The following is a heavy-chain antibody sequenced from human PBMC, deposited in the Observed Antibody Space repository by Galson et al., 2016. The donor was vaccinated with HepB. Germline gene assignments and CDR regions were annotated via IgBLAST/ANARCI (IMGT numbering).Heavy chain of an antibody. Sequence: SLRLSCAASGFTFSSYAMSWVRQTPEKGLEWVSTISDSGGSPYYADSVKGRFIISRDNTKNTLSVQMHALRAEDTGVYYWEKRGLERRVDYWGQGTLVTVSS. CDR3: EKRGLERRVDY. J-gene: IGHJ4*02. CDR2: ISDSGGSP. CDR1: GFTFSSYA. V-gene: IGHV3-23*01.